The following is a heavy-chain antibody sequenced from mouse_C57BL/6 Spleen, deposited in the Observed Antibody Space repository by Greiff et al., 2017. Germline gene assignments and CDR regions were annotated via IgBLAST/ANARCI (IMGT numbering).Heavy chain of an antibody. J-gene: IGHJ4*01. CDR1: GYTFTSYW. CDR3: AREEGTAQATWAMDY. CDR2: INPSNGGT. Sequence: QVQLQQPGTELVKPGASVKLSCKASGYTFTSYWMHWVKQRPGQGLEWIGNINPSNGGTNYNEKFKSKATLTVDKSSSTAYMQLSSLTSEDSAVYDCAREEGTAQATWAMDYWGQGTSVTVSS. V-gene: IGHV1-53*01. D-gene: IGHD3-2*02.